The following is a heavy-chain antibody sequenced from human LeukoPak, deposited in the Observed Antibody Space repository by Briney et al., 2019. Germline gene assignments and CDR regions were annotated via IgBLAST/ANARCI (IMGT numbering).Heavy chain of an antibody. CDR1: GFTFSSYA. J-gene: IGHJ6*02. CDR2: ISGSGRST. V-gene: IGHV3-23*01. CDR3: AKVSGIAARPDYYGMDV. D-gene: IGHD6-6*01. Sequence: GGSLRLSWAASGFTFSSYAMSWVRQAPGKGLEWDSAISGSGRSTYYAHAVKGRFNLSRDHAKHTLYLQMNSLRAEDTAVYYCAKVSGIAARPDYYGMDVWGQGTTVTVSS.